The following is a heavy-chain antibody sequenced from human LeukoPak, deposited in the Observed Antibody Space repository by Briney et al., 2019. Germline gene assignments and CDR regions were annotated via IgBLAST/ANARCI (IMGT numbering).Heavy chain of an antibody. Sequence: PSETLSLTCAVYGGSFSGYYWSWIRQPPGKGLEWIGEINHSGSTNYNPSLKSRVTISVDTSKNQFSLKLSSVTAADTAVYYCARERVFEYSSSQYYYYYMDVWGKGTTVTVSS. CDR2: INHSGST. J-gene: IGHJ6*03. V-gene: IGHV4-34*01. CDR3: ARERVFEYSSSQYYYYYMDV. CDR1: GGSFSGYY. D-gene: IGHD6-6*01.